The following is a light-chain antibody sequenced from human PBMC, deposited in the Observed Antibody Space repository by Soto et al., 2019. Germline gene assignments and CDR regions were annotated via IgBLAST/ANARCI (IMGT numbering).Light chain of an antibody. CDR2: RAS. CDR1: QRMTNNF. V-gene: IGKV3-20*01. J-gene: IGKJ2*01. Sequence: EIVLTQSPDTLSLSPGERVTLSCRASQRMTNNFLAWFQQKPGLAPRLLIHRASTRASGVPDRFTGGGSGTDFVLTLSRVEPEDFAVYYCQQYGRSPFTFGQGTKLQIK. CDR3: QQYGRSPFT.